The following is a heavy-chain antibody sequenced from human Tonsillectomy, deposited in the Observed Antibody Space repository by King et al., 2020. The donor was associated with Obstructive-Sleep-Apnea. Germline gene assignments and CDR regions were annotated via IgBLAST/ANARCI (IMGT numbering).Heavy chain of an antibody. Sequence: VQLQQWGAGLLKPSETLSLTCAVYVGSFSDYYWSWIRQLPGNGLEWIGEINHSGSTNYNQSLNSRVTIPVDMSKNQFSLKLTSVTAADTAVYYCARGSGAADVNWFDPWGQGALVTVSS. V-gene: IGHV4-34*01. CDR3: ARGSGAADVNWFDP. J-gene: IGHJ5*02. D-gene: IGHD6-13*01. CDR2: INHSGST. CDR1: VGSFSDYY.